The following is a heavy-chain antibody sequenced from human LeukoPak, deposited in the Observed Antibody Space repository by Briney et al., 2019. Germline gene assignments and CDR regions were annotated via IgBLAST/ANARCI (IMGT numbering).Heavy chain of an antibody. CDR3: AKASWVSSADAVL. J-gene: IGHJ4*02. CDR1: GFTFSSYA. Sequence: GGSLRLSCTASGFTFSSYAMSWVREAPARGLEWVSSLRGNGDTFYADFVKGRFTLSRDESRNTVYLQLKILRVEDTAVYYCAKASWVSSADAVLWGQGTVVTVSS. V-gene: IGHV3-23*01. D-gene: IGHD3-16*01. CDR2: LRGNGDT.